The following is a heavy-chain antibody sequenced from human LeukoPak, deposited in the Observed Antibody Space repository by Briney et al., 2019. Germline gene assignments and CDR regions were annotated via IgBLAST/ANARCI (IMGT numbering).Heavy chain of an antibody. CDR3: ARRGSGYNTNFDY. J-gene: IGHJ4*02. CDR2: LHHSGST. D-gene: IGHD6-19*01. Sequence: PSETLSLTCTVSGGSIINSNYYWDWIRQPPGKGLEWIGGLHHSGSTYYNPSLKSRVTVSVGTSKNHFSLKLSSVTAADTAVYYCARRGSGYNTNFDYWGQGTLVTVSS. V-gene: IGHV4-39*02. CDR1: GGSIINSNYY.